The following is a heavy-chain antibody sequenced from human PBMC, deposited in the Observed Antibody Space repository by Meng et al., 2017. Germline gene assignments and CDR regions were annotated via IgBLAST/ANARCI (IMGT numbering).Heavy chain of an antibody. V-gene: IGHV1-69*06. J-gene: IGHJ4*02. Sequence: QVDVVLFGAEVEIPGFSQKVSCKASGGTCSSYAISWVRQAPGQGLEWMGAIIPIFGTANYAQKFQGRVTITADKSTSTAYMELSSLRSEDTAVYYCARVGTTDAFWGQGTLVTVSS. CDR3: ARVGTTDAF. D-gene: IGHD2-2*01. CDR1: GGTCSSYA. CDR2: IIPIFGTA.